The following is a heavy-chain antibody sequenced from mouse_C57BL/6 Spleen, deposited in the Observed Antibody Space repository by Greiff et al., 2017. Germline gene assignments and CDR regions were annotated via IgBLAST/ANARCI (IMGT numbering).Heavy chain of an antibody. V-gene: IGHV1-80*01. D-gene: IGHD2-5*01. Sequence: QVQLKESGAELVKPGASVKISCKASGYAFSSYWMNWVKQRPGKGLEWIGQIYPGDGDTNYNGKFKGKATLTADKSSSTAYMQLSSLTSEDSAVYFCARGSNYAFDYWGQGTTLTVSS. J-gene: IGHJ2*01. CDR1: GYAFSSYW. CDR2: IYPGDGDT. CDR3: ARGSNYAFDY.